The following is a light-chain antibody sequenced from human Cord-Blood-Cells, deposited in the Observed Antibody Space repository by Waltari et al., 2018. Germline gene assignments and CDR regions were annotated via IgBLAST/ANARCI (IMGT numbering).Light chain of an antibody. CDR1: QSISSW. CDR2: DAS. Sequence: DLQMTQSPPPLSASVGHSATFTCRASQSISSWLAWYQQKPGKAPKRLIYDASSLESGVPSRFSGSGSGTEFTLTISSLQPDDFATYYCQQYNSYSLTFGGGTKVEIK. CDR3: QQYNSYSLT. V-gene: IGKV1-5*01. J-gene: IGKJ4*01.